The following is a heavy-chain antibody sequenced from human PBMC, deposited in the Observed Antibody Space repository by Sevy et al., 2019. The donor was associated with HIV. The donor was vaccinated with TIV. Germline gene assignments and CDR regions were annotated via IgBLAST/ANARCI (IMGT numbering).Heavy chain of an antibody. D-gene: IGHD2-21*01. Sequence: LSLTCAVSGGSISSGGYSWSWIRQPPGKGLEWIGYIYHSGSTYYNPSLKSRVTISVDRSKNQFSLKLSSVTAADTAVYYCARGNCGGDCYSGPYYYGMDVWGQGTTVTVSS. CDR1: GGSISSGGYS. CDR2: IYHSGST. V-gene: IGHV4-30-2*01. CDR3: ARGNCGGDCYSGPYYYGMDV. J-gene: IGHJ6*02.